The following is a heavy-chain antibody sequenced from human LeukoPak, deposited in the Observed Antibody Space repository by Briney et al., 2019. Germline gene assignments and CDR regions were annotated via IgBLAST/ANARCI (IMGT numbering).Heavy chain of an antibody. V-gene: IGHV1-2*06. J-gene: IGHJ6*02. CDR2: INPNSGGT. Sequence: GASVKVSCKASGYTFTGYYMHWVRQAPGQGLEWMGRINPNSGGTNYAQKFQGRVTMTRDTSIGTAYMELSRLRSDDTAVYYCARDWGPYDFRSMDVWGQGTTVTVSS. CDR3: ARDWGPYDFRSMDV. D-gene: IGHD3-3*01. CDR1: GYTFTGYY.